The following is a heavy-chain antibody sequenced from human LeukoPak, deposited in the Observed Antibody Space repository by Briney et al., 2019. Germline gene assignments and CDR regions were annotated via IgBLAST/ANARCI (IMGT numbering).Heavy chain of an antibody. D-gene: IGHD4-11*01. CDR3: ARAPVTTVFGY. CDR1: GGSISSYY. V-gene: IGHV4-59*01. Sequence: PETLSLTCTVSGGSISSYYWSWIRQPPGKGLEWIGYIYYSGSTNYNPSLKSRVTISVDTSKNQFSLKLSSVTAADTAVYYCARAPVTTVFGYWGQGTLVTVSS. CDR2: IYYSGST. J-gene: IGHJ4*02.